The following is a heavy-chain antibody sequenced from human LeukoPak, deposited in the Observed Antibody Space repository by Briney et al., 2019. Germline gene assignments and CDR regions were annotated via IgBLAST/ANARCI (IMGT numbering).Heavy chain of an antibody. CDR1: GGSISSYY. Sequence: SETLSLTCTVSGGSISSYYWSWIRQPPGKGLEWIGYIYYSGSTNYNPSLTSRVTISVDTSKNQFSLKLSSVTAADTAVYYCARIGIAAAGTSRFYYYYYGMDVWGQGTTVTVSS. J-gene: IGHJ6*02. CDR3: ARIGIAAAGTSRFYYYYYGMDV. V-gene: IGHV4-59*08. D-gene: IGHD6-13*01. CDR2: IYYSGST.